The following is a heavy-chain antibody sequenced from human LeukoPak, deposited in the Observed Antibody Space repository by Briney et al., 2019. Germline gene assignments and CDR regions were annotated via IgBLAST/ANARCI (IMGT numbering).Heavy chain of an antibody. V-gene: IGHV1-8*03. Sequence: GASVKVSCKASGYTFTSYDINWVRQATGQGLEWMGWMNPNSGNTGYAQKFQGRVTITRNTSISTAYMELSSLRSEDTAVYYCARALPGIAARQYYFDYWGQGTLVTVSS. CDR2: MNPNSGNT. CDR1: GYTFTSYD. CDR3: ARALPGIAARQYYFDY. D-gene: IGHD6-6*01. J-gene: IGHJ4*02.